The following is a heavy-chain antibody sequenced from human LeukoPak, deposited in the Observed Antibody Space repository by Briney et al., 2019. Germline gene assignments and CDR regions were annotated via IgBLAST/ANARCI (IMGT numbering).Heavy chain of an antibody. Sequence: GGSLRLSCAASGFTFTNYWMNWVRQAPGKGLEWVANIKQDGSEKNYVDSVKGRFTISRDNAKNSLYLQMNSLRAEDTAVYYCARAQVGRIGNYYYYYMDVWGKGTTVTVSS. V-gene: IGHV3-7*01. CDR1: GFTFTNYW. CDR3: ARAQVGRIGNYYYYYMDV. CDR2: IKQDGSEK. D-gene: IGHD2/OR15-2a*01. J-gene: IGHJ6*03.